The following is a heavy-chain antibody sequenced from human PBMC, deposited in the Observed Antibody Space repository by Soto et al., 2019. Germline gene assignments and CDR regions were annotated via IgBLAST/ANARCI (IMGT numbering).Heavy chain of an antibody. V-gene: IGHV3-13*01. D-gene: IGHD5-18*01. J-gene: IGHJ4*02. CDR3: ARAPVHSHGLLEH. CDR2: IGFAGDT. Sequence: EVHLVESGGGLVQPGGSLSLSCAASGFTFSNYDMHWFRQGNGEGLEWVSGIGFAGDTHYPGSVKGRFTISRDNARNSLFLQMNSLRAEDTAVYYCARAPVHSHGLLEHWCQGTLVTVSS. CDR1: GFTFSNYD.